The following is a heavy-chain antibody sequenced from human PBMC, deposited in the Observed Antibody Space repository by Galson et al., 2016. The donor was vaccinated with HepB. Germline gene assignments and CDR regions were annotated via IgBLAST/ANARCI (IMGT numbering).Heavy chain of an antibody. J-gene: IGHJ3*02. D-gene: IGHD1-1*01. Sequence: SLRLSCAASGFTFSSHAINWVRQAPGKGLEWVSAISGSGGSTYYADSVKGRFTISRGNSKNTLYLQMNSLRAEDTAVYYCAKDWAYNSHAFDIWGQGTMVTVSS. CDR2: ISGSGGST. CDR3: AKDWAYNSHAFDI. CDR1: GFTFSSHA. V-gene: IGHV3-23*01.